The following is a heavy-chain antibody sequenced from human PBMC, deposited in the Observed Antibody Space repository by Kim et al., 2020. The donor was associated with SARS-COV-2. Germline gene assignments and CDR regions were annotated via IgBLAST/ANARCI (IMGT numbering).Heavy chain of an antibody. CDR2: IFLTGST. J-gene: IGHJ4*02. V-gene: IGHV4-4*02. CDR3: ARLGSDGETFFDY. Sequence: SETLSLTCAVSGGSISSTTWWSWVRQPPGKGLEWVGDIFLTGSTNSNPSLKSRVTISVDKSKNQFSLRLSSVTAADTAVYYCARLGSDGETFFDYWGQGLLVTVSS. D-gene: IGHD4-17*01. CDR1: GGSISSTTW.